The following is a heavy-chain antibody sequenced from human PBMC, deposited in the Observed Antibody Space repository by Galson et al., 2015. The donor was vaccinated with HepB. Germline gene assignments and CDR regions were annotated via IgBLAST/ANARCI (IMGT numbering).Heavy chain of an antibody. D-gene: IGHD2-2*02. CDR2: IRSKAYGGTT. J-gene: IGHJ3*02. CDR1: GFTFGDYA. CDR3: TRGIYCSSTSCYTDNAFDI. V-gene: IGHV3-49*03. Sequence: SLRLSCAASGFTFGDYAMSWFRQAPGKGLEWVGFIRSKAYGGTTEYAASVKGRFTISRDDSKSIAYLQMNSLKTEDTAVYYCTRGIYCSSTSCYTDNAFDIWGQGTMVTVSS.